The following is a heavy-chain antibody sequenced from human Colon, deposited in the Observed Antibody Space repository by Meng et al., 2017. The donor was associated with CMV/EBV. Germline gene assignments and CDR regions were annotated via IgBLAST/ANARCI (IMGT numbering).Heavy chain of an antibody. D-gene: IGHD5-12*01. CDR1: GGSITYYY. V-gene: IGHV4-59*01. CDR3: ARSTRGYSYNDQ. Sequence: SEPLSLTCSVSGGSITYYYLSWIRQTPGRGAEWIGYVYYNGITKVNPSLQSRVTLSTDTSKNQLSLKLTSVTAADTAIYNCARSTRGYSYNDQWGQGTLVTVSS. CDR2: VYYNGIT. J-gene: IGHJ4*02.